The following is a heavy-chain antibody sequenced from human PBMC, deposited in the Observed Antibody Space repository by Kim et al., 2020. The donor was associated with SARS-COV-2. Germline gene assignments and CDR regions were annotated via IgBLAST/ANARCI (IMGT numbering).Heavy chain of an antibody. CDR2: GHGNT. Sequence: GHGNTIYSQKFQLRVTFTTDTSASTAYMELSFLRSEDSAVYYCLGGFFFDYWGQGTLVTVSS. V-gene: IGHV1-3*01. J-gene: IGHJ4*02. CDR3: LGGFFFDY. D-gene: IGHD3-16*01.